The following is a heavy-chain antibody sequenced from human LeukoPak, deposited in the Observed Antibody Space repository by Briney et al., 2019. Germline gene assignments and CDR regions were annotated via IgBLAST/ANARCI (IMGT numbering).Heavy chain of an antibody. CDR1: GYTFTSYD. Sequence: ASVTVSCTASGYTFTSYDINWVRQAPGQGLEWMGWMNPNSGNTGYAQKFQGRVTMTRNTSISTAYMELSSLRSEDTAVYYCARVFMVRGVITSYYYYYGMDVWGQGTTVTVSS. D-gene: IGHD3-10*01. V-gene: IGHV1-8*01. CDR2: MNPNSGNT. J-gene: IGHJ6*02. CDR3: ARVFMVRGVITSYYYYYGMDV.